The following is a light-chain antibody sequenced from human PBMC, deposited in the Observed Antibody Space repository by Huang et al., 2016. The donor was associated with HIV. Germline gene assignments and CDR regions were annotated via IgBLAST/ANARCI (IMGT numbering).Light chain of an antibody. J-gene: IGKJ5*01. CDR2: GAS. V-gene: IGKV3-20*01. Sequence: EIVLTQSPGTLSLSPGERATLSCRTSQSISSSYLAWYQQKLGQAPRLLIYGASSRATGVPDRFHGSGSGTDFILTISRLEPEDFAVYYCQQYGSTITFGQGTRLEIK. CDR1: QSISSSY. CDR3: QQYGSTIT.